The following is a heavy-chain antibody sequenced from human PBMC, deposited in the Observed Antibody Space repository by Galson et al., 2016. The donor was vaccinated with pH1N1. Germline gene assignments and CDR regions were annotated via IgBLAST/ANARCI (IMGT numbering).Heavy chain of an antibody. D-gene: IGHD3-22*01. CDR3: AREDYYDTDLSDWYFDL. CDR1: GGTFSSSG. J-gene: IGHJ2*01. Sequence: SVKVSCKASGGTFSSSGINWVRQAPGQGLEWMGGIIPIFGTSKYAQKFQGRVTITADESTTTAYMELSRLKSEDTAVFDGAREDYYDTDLSDWYFDLWGRGTLVTVSS. CDR2: IIPIFGTS. V-gene: IGHV1-69*13.